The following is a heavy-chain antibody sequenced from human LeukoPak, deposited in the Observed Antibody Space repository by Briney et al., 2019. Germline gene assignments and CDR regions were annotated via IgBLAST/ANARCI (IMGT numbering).Heavy chain of an antibody. Sequence: ASVKVSCKASGGTFSSYAISWVRQAPGQGLEWMGGIIPIFGTANYAQKFQGRVTITADESTSTAYMELSSLRSEDTAVYYCASRMVTMVRERDYWGQGTLVTVSS. V-gene: IGHV1-69*13. CDR2: IIPIFGTA. D-gene: IGHD3-10*01. J-gene: IGHJ4*02. CDR1: GGTFSSYA. CDR3: ASRMVTMVRERDY.